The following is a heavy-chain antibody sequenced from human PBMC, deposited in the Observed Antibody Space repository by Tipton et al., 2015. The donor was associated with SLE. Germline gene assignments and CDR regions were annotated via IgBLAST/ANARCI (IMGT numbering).Heavy chain of an antibody. CDR1: GFTFSSYT. V-gene: IGHV3-48*04. CDR2: ISSSGSTI. Sequence: SLRLSCSASGFTFSSYTMNWVRQAPGKGLEWVSYISSSGSTIYYADSVKGRFTISRDNAKNSLYLQMNSLRAEDTAVYYCARGRGWNYVDYWGQGTLVTVSS. D-gene: IGHD3-10*01. J-gene: IGHJ4*02. CDR3: ARGRGWNYVDY.